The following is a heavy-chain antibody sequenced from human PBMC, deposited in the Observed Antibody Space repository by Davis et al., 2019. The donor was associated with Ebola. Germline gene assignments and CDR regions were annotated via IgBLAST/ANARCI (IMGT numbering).Heavy chain of an antibody. CDR3: ARDDSSGYFFDY. V-gene: IGHV4-31*03. J-gene: IGHJ4*02. CDR2: IYHSGTT. Sequence: SETLSLTCTVSGGSMSNDNYYWTWIRQRPGKGLEWTGYIYHSGTTYYNPSLKSRVTMSLDTSKNQFSLNLNSVTVADTAVYYCARDDSSGYFFDYWGQGTLVTVSS. CDR1: GGSMSNDNYY. D-gene: IGHD3-22*01.